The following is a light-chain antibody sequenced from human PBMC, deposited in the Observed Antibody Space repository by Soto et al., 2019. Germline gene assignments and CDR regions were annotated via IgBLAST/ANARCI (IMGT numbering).Light chain of an antibody. V-gene: IGLV1-44*01. CDR1: NSNIGSNT. CDR2: RND. J-gene: IGLJ2*01. Sequence: QSVLTQPPSTSGTPGQRVTISCSGSNSNIGSNTVNWYQQLPGTAPKVVIYRNDQRPSGVPDRFSGSKSGTSATLAISGLQSEDEADYYCSSWDDSLNVFFGGGNKVTVL. CDR3: SSWDDSLNVF.